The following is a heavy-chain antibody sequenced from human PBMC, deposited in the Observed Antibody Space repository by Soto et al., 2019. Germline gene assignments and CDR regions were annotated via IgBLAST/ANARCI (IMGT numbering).Heavy chain of an antibody. J-gene: IGHJ4*02. V-gene: IGHV1-18*01. CDR2: ISAYNGNI. D-gene: IGHD3-22*01. CDR1: GYTFTSYG. Sequence: ASVKVSCKASGYTFTSYGISWVRQAPGQGLEWMGWISAYNGNINYGQKLQGRVTMTTDTSTSTAYMELRSLRSDDTAVYYCAREQNQGRYYYDSSGYFDYWGQGTLVTVSS. CDR3: AREQNQGRYYYDSSGYFDY.